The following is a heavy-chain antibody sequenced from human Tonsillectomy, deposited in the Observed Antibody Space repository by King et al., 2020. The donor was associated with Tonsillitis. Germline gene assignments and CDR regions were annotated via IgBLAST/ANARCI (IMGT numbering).Heavy chain of an antibody. CDR1: GASISSYY. J-gene: IGHJ4*02. D-gene: IGHD1-1*01. Sequence: VQLQESGPGLVKPSETLSLTCTVSGASISSYYWSWIRQPAGKGLEWIGRLYTSGSTNYNPALQSRVTMSVDTSNNQFSLEVNSVPAADTAVYYCARDSGTGVGNYWGQGTLVIVSS. CDR2: LYTSGST. CDR3: ARDSGTGVGNY. V-gene: IGHV4-4*07.